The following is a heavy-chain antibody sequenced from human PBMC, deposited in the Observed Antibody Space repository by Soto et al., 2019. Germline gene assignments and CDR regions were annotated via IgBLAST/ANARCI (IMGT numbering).Heavy chain of an antibody. CDR1: GFIFSDYY. D-gene: IGHD1-1*01. CDR2: ISGGSTYT. V-gene: IGHV3-11*05. J-gene: IGHJ4*02. CDR3: ATSTTVTTPYYFDY. Sequence: QVQLVESGGGLVRPGGSLRLSCAASGFIFSDYYMTWIRQAPGKGLEWISYISGGSTYTNYADSVKGRFTISRDNTKNSLYLQMSGLRAEDTAIYYCATSTTVTTPYYFDYWGQGTLVTVSS.